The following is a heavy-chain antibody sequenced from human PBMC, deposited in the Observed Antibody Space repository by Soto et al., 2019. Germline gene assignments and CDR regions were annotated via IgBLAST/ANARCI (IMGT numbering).Heavy chain of an antibody. CDR1: GFTFSSYS. Sequence: GGSLSLSCAASGFTFSSYSMNWVRQAPGKGLEWVSSISSSSGYIYYADSVRGRFTISRDNAQNSPFLHMNSLRAEDTAVYYCASLYYYDSSGYFGGHYYYGMDVWGQGTTVTVSS. CDR3: ASLYYYDSSGYFGGHYYYGMDV. V-gene: IGHV3-21*01. J-gene: IGHJ6*02. CDR2: ISSSSGYI. D-gene: IGHD3-22*01.